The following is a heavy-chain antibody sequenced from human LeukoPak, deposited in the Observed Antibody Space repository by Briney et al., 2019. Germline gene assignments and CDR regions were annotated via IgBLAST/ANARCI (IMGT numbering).Heavy chain of an antibody. CDR1: GDSISGYH. Sequence: SETLSLTCTVSGDSISGYHWSWIRQTPEKGLEWIGCIHSSGSTIYNPSLKSRVTISVDTSKKQFSLRLTSVTAADTAVYFCARGYFDSRHSSNPFDYWGQGALVTVSS. CDR3: ARGYFDSRHSSNPFDY. D-gene: IGHD3-22*01. V-gene: IGHV4-4*09. J-gene: IGHJ4*02. CDR2: IHSSGST.